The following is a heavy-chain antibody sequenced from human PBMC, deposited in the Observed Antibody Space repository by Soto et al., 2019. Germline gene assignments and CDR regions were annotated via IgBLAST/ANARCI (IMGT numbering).Heavy chain of an antibody. V-gene: IGHV1-69*01. Sequence: QVQLVQSGAEVKKPGSSVKVSCKASGGTFSSYAFSWVRQAPGQGLEWMGGIIPIFGTANYAQKFQGRVTITADVSTSTAYMELSSLRSEDTAVYFFARGSDIVGATTAYYFDYWGQGTLVTVSS. J-gene: IGHJ4*02. CDR3: ARGSDIVGATTAYYFDY. D-gene: IGHD1-26*01. CDR1: GGTFSSYA. CDR2: IIPIFGTA.